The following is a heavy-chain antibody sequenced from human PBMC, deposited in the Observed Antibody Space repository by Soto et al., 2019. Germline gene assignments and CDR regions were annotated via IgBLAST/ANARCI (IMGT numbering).Heavy chain of an antibody. CDR1: GGSISSYY. CDR2: IYYSGST. CDR3: ARGWSEYFQH. J-gene: IGHJ1*01. Sequence: QVQLQESGPGLVKPSETLSLTCTVSGGSISSYYWSWIRQPPGKGLEWIGYIYYSGSTNYNPSLKSRVTISVDTSKNQFSLKLSSVTAADTAVYYCARGWSEYFQHWGQRTLVTVSS. V-gene: IGHV4-59*01. D-gene: IGHD2-15*01.